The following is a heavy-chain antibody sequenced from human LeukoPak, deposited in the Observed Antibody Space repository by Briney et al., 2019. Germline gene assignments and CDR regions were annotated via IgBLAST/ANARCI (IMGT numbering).Heavy chain of an antibody. Sequence: GGSLRLSCAASGFTFSDYDMSWIRQAPGKGLEWLSYISGSVGNIYYADYVKGRFTISRDNSNNSLFVQMNSLRAEDTAVYFCAKSRSGSANWALQIFDNWGQGTLVTVSS. CDR2: ISGSVGNI. CDR3: AKSRSGSANWALQIFDN. CDR1: GFTFSDYD. D-gene: IGHD1-1*01. J-gene: IGHJ4*02. V-gene: IGHV3-11*01.